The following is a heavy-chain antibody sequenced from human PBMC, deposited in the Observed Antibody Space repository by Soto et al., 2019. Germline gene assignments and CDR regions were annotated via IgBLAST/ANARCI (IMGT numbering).Heavy chain of an antibody. D-gene: IGHD1-26*01. CDR3: ARGQGGSYYSAFDT. CDR2: MNPNSGNT. Sequence: ASVKVSCKASGYTFTSYDINWVRQATGQGLEWMGWMNPNSGNTGYAQKFQGRVTMTRNTSISTAYMELSSLRSEDTAAYYCARGQGGSYYSAFDTWGQGTMVTVSS. V-gene: IGHV1-8*01. CDR1: GYTFTSYD. J-gene: IGHJ3*02.